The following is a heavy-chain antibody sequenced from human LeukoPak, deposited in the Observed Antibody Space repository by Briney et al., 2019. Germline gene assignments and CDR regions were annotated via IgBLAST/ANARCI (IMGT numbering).Heavy chain of an antibody. J-gene: IGHJ6*03. Sequence: ASVNLSCNASGYTFTIYYMHWGRQAPGQGLEWMGIMNPSGGSTSYAQKFQGRVTMTRDMSRSTVYMELSSLRPEDTAVYYCAREGYYYDSSGTYYYYYYMDVWGKGTTVTVSS. CDR3: AREGYYYDSSGTYYYYYYMDV. CDR2: MNPSGGST. D-gene: IGHD3-22*01. CDR1: GYTFTIYY. V-gene: IGHV1-46*01.